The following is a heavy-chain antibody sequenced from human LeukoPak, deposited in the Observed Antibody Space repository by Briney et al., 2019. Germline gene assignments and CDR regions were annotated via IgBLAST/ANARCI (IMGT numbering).Heavy chain of an antibody. Sequence: GASVNVSCKASGYTFTSYGISWVRHAPGQGLEWMGWISAYNGNTNYAQKLQGRVTMTTDTTTSTAYMELRSLRSDDTAVYYCAYSSSWYAGYYGMDVWGKGTTVTVSS. V-gene: IGHV1-18*04. CDR1: GYTFTSYG. D-gene: IGHD6-13*01. CDR2: ISAYNGNT. CDR3: AYSSSWYAGYYGMDV. J-gene: IGHJ6*04.